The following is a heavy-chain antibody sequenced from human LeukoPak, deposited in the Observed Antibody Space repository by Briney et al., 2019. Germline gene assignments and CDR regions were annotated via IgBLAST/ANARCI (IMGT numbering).Heavy chain of an antibody. CDR1: GXTFSIYE. D-gene: IGHD1-26*01. V-gene: IGHV3-48*03. CDR2: ISSIGTTI. Sequence: GGSLRLSCAASGXTFSIYEMNWVRQAPGKGLEWVSYISSIGTTIYYADSVKGRFTISRDNAKNSLYLQMNSLRAEDTAVYYCARGERGDYWGQGTLVTVSS. J-gene: IGHJ4*02. CDR3: ARGERGDY.